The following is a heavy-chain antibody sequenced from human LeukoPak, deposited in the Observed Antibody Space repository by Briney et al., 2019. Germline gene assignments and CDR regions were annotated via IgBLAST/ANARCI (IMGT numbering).Heavy chain of an antibody. Sequence: GGSLRLSCAASGFTFSSYAMSWVRQAPGKGLAWVSTISGGGDSTYYADSVKGRFTISRDNSKNTVYLQMNSQSAEDTAVYYCARDQTAGYSDYWGQGTLVTVSS. CDR1: GFTFSSYA. CDR2: ISGGGDST. V-gene: IGHV3-23*01. D-gene: IGHD3-22*01. J-gene: IGHJ4*02. CDR3: ARDQTAGYSDY.